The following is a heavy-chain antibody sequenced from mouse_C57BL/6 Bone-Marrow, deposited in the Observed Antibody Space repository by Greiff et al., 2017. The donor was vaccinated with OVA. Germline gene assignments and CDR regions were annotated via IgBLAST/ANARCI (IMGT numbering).Heavy chain of an antibody. Sequence: EVKLVESGGGLVQPGGSLKLSCAASGFTFSDYGMAWVRQAPRKGPEWVAFISNLAYSIYYADTVTGRFTISSENAKNTLYLEMSSLRSEDTAMYYCANYDYDGFAYWGQGTLVTVSA. CDR2: ISNLAYSI. D-gene: IGHD2-4*01. V-gene: IGHV5-15*04. J-gene: IGHJ3*01. CDR3: ANYDYDGFAY. CDR1: GFTFSDYG.